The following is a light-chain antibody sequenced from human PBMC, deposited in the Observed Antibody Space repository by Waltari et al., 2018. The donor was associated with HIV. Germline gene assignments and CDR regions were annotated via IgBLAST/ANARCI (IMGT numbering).Light chain of an antibody. CDR1: QGLDAW. CDR3: QQGDRYPFT. J-gene: IGKJ3*01. V-gene: IGKV1-12*01. CDR2: GIS. Sequence: DIQMTQSPSSVSASVGDTVTNTCRASQGLDAWLAWYQHKPGMAPKLLIYGISTLESGVPSRFSGSGSGTDFTLTIRSLQPEDFATYFCQQGDRYPFTFGPGTKVDIK.